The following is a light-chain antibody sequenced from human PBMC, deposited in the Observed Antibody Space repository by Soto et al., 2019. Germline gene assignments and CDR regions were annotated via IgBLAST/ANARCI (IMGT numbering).Light chain of an antibody. CDR3: QSYDSSLSGPVV. Sequence: QSVLTQPPSVSGAPGQRVTISCTGSSSNIGAGYDVHWYQQLPGTAPKLLIYGNSNRPSGVPDRFSGSKSGTSASLAITGLQAEDEVDYYCQSYDSSLSGPVVFGGGTKVTVL. J-gene: IGLJ2*01. CDR1: SSNIGAGYD. CDR2: GNS. V-gene: IGLV1-40*01.